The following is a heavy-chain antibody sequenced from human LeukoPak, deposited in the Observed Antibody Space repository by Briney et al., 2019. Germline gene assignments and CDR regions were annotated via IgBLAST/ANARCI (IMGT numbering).Heavy chain of an antibody. J-gene: IGHJ4*02. D-gene: IGHD1-1*01. Sequence: GGSLRLSCAASGFTFSAYWMTWVRQAPGKGLEWVATLNRDGSDKYYVDSVKGRFTISRDNAKNSLYLQMSSLRAEDTAIYYCARDFSVTRLERPFDYWGQGTLVTVSS. CDR1: GFTFSAYW. CDR2: LNRDGSDK. CDR3: ARDFSVTRLERPFDY. V-gene: IGHV3-7*01.